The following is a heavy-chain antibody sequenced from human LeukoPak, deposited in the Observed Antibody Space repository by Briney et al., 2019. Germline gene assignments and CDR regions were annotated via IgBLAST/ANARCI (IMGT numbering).Heavy chain of an antibody. CDR1: GFTFSSYS. Sequence: GGSLRLSCAASGFTFSSYSMNWVRQAPGKGLEWVSSISSSSSYIYYADSVKGRFTISRDNAKKSLYLQMNSPRAEDTAVYYCAREKGYDYWSGYYRDYWGQGTLVTASS. CDR2: ISSSSSYI. D-gene: IGHD3-3*01. J-gene: IGHJ4*02. V-gene: IGHV3-21*01. CDR3: AREKGYDYWSGYYRDY.